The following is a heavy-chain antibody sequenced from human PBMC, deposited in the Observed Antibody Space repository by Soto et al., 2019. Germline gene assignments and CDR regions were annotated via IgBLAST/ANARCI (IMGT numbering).Heavy chain of an antibody. D-gene: IGHD3-3*01. CDR3: ARRDSHGFFRYFDN. CDR1: GGTFSSYP. CDR2: TNGNLGTG. J-gene: IGHJ4*02. Sequence: QVQLVQSGAEVKRPGSSVKVSCKASGGTFSSYPISCVLHAPGQGLEWMGGTNGNLGTGNYAQKVRCRLTITTDISTTTAYMELSSLTSEDTAVYYCARRDSHGFFRYFDNWGQGTLVTVSS. V-gene: IGHV1-69*06.